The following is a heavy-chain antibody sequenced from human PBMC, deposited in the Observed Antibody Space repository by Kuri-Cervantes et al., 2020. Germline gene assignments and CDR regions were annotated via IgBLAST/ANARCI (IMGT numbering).Heavy chain of an antibody. D-gene: IGHD6-13*01. Sequence: ESLKISCAVYGGSFSGYYWSWIRQPPGKGLEWIGEINHSGSTNYNPSLKSRATISVDTSKNQFSLKLSSVTAADTAVYYCARDLQSRAEYYYYYGMDVWGQGTTVTVSS. CDR3: ARDLQSRAEYYYYYGMDV. CDR2: INHSGST. J-gene: IGHJ6*02. V-gene: IGHV4-34*01. CDR1: GGSFSGYY.